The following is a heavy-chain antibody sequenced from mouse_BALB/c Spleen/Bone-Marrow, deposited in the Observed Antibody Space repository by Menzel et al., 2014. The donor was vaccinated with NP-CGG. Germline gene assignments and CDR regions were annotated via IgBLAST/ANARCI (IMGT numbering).Heavy chain of an antibody. D-gene: IGHD1-1*01. CDR3: APYYYGRWFTY. V-gene: IGHV14-3*02. CDR2: IDPANSNT. Sequence: EVHLVESGAELVKPGASVKLSCTASGFNIKDPYMHWVKQRPKQGLEWIGRIDPANSNTKYDPKFQGKATITADTSSNTSYLQLSSLTSEDTAVYYCAPYYYGRWFTYWGQGTLVTVSA. CDR1: GFNIKDPY. J-gene: IGHJ3*01.